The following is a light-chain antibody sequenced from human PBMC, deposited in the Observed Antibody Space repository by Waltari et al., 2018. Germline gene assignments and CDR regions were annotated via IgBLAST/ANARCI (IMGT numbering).Light chain of an antibody. Sequence: QSALTQPASVSGSPGQSITISCTGTSSDVGGYNYVSWYQQHPGKAPNLMIYEVSNRPSGVSNRFSGSKAGNTASLTISGLQAEDEADYYCSSYTSSSTPVVGGGTKLTVL. CDR3: SSYTSSSTPV. J-gene: IGLJ2*01. CDR2: EVS. CDR1: SSDVGGYNY. V-gene: IGLV2-14*01.